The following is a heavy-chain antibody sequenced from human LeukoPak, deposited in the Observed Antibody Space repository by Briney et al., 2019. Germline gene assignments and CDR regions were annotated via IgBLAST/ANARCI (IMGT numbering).Heavy chain of an antibody. CDR3: ATDLGSGSCLGLAFDY. J-gene: IGHJ4*02. Sequence: GASVKVSCKVSGYTLTELSMHWVRQAPGKGLEWMGGFDPEDGETIYAQKFQGRVTMTENTSTDTAYMELSSLRSEDTAVYYCATDLGSGSCLGLAFDYWGQGTLVTVSS. CDR1: GYTLTELS. D-gene: IGHD1-26*01. CDR2: FDPEDGET. V-gene: IGHV1-24*01.